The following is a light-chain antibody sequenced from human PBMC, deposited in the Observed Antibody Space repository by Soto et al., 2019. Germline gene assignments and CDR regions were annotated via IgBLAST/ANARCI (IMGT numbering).Light chain of an antibody. Sequence: EIVMTQSPATLSVSPGERASLSCRASQSVSSNLAWYQQKPGQAPRLLIYGASTRAADIPDRFSGSGSGTDFTLTINRLEPEDFALYYCQHYVERSPITFGQGTRLEIK. CDR3: QHYVERSPIT. CDR2: GAS. J-gene: IGKJ5*01. V-gene: IGKV3D-15*01. CDR1: QSVSSN.